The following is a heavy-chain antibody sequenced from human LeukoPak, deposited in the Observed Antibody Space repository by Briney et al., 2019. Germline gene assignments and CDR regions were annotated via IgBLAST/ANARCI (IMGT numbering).Heavy chain of an antibody. CDR2: INHGGST. Sequence: SETLSLTCAVYGGSFSGYYWSWIRQPPGKGLEWIGEINHGGSTNYNPSLKSRVTISVDTSKNQFSLKLSSVTAADTAVYYCARGNRVISRFTPYDYWGQGTLVTVSS. D-gene: IGHD3-10*01. V-gene: IGHV4-34*01. CDR1: GGSFSGYY. CDR3: ARGNRVISRFTPYDY. J-gene: IGHJ4*02.